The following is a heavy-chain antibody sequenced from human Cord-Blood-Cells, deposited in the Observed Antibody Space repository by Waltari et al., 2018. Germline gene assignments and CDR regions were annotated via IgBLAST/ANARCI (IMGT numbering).Heavy chain of an antibody. D-gene: IGHD2-2*01. CDR3: AGSYCSSTSCYFDY. CDR2: SIPVVGTA. Sequence: QVQLVQSGAEVKKPGSSVKVSCKASGGTFSSYAISWVRQAPGQGLEWMGGSIPVVGTANYAQKCQGRVTITADESTSTAYMELSSLRSEDTAVYYCAGSYCSSTSCYFDYWGQGTLVTVSS. V-gene: IGHV1-69*01. J-gene: IGHJ4*02. CDR1: GGTFSSYA.